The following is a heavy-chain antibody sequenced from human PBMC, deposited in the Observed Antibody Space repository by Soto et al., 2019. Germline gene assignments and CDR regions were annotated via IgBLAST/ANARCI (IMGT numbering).Heavy chain of an antibody. J-gene: IGHJ3*02. CDR3: ATYSSSWLGVGGVFDI. CDR1: GYTLTELS. Sequence: ASVKVSCKVSGYTLTELSMHWVRQAPGKGLEWMGGFDPEDGETIYAQKFQGRVTMTEDTSTDTAYMELSSLRSEDTAVYYCATYSSSWLGVGGVFDIWGKGKMVPVPS. V-gene: IGHV1-24*01. D-gene: IGHD6-13*01. CDR2: FDPEDGET.